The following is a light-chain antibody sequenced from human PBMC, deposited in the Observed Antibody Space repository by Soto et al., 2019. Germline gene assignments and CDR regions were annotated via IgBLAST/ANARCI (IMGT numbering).Light chain of an antibody. J-gene: IGKJ2*03. CDR3: QQGSTWPPFS. CDR2: EAS. Sequence: EIVLTQSPATLSLSPGEIATLYCRASPSINNYLAWFQQKPVQTPKLLIYEASNRAVGIPARFTGVGSGTDFTLSISSPEPEDFGVYYCQQGSTWPPFSFGQGTKLESK. CDR1: PSINNY. V-gene: IGKV3-11*01.